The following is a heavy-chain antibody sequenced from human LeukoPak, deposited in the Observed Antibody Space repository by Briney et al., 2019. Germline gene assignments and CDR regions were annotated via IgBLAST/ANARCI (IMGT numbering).Heavy chain of an antibody. CDR1: GGSISSYY. CDR2: IYYSGST. J-gene: IGHJ4*02. Sequence: PSETLSLTCTVSGGSISSYYWSWIRQPPGKGLEWIGYIYYSGSTNYNPSLKSRVTISVDTSKNQFSLKLSSVTAADTAVYYCARERFSDYWGQGTLVTVPS. CDR3: ARERFSDY. D-gene: IGHD3-16*01. V-gene: IGHV4-59*01.